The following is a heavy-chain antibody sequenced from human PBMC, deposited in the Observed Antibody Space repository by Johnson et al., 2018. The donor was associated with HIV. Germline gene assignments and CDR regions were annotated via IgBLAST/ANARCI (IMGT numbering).Heavy chain of an antibody. CDR2: IGTAGDT. CDR1: GFTFSSYA. Sequence: VQLVESGGGLVQPGGSLRLSCAASGFTFSSYAMSWVRQATGKGLEWVSAIGTAGDTYYPGSVKGRFTISRENAKNSLYLQMNSLRAGDTAVYYCARGDYGGNLDAFDIWGQGTMVTVSS. V-gene: IGHV3-13*01. D-gene: IGHD4-23*01. CDR3: ARGDYGGNLDAFDI. J-gene: IGHJ3*02.